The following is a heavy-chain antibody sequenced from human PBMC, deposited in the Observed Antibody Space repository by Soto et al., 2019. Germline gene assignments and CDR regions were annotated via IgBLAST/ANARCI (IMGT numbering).Heavy chain of an antibody. Sequence: SETLSLTCTVSGGSISSGDYYWSWIRQHPGKGLEWIGHISYRGSHYNQSLQSRVTISEDTSKNQFSMALSSVTAADTAVYYCARVRTWSGRYSSSPTLYYFDYWGPGTLVTVSS. CDR1: GGSISSGDYY. CDR2: ISYRGS. J-gene: IGHJ4*02. D-gene: IGHD6-13*01. V-gene: IGHV4-31*03. CDR3: ARVRTWSGRYSSSPTLYYFDY.